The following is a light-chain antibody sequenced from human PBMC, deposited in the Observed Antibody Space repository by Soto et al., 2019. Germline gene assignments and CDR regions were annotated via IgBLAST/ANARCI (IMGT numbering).Light chain of an antibody. V-gene: IGLV2-14*01. Sequence: QPALPHPSSVCGSPGQAITISSSGTISDVGGYNYVSWYQQHPGKAPKLMVYEVSKRPSGVSDRFSGSKSGNTASLTISGLQAQDEADYYCSSYTRRSPYVFGTGTTVTVL. CDR3: SSYTRRSPYV. J-gene: IGLJ1*01. CDR2: EVS. CDR1: ISDVGGYNY.